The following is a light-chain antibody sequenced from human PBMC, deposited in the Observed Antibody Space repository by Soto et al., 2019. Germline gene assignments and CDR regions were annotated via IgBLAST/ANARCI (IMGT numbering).Light chain of an antibody. CDR1: SGDFGGNNY. Sequence: QSVLTQPASVSGSPGQSITISCTGASGDFGGNNYVSWYQQHPGKAPQLLIYGVTNRLSGVSNHFSGSKSGNTASLTISGLQADDEAEYYCNSYTNSNTLPVFGTGTKVTVL. CDR3: NSYTNSNTLPV. CDR2: GVT. V-gene: IGLV2-14*03. J-gene: IGLJ1*01.